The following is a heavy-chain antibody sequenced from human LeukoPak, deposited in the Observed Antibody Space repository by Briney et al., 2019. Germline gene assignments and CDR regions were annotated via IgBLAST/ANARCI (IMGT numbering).Heavy chain of an antibody. CDR2: IYYSGNT. J-gene: IGHJ4*02. CDR1: GGSISGFY. D-gene: IGHD3-10*01. Sequence: SETLSLTCTVSGGSISGFYWSWIRQPPGKGLGWIGYIYYSGNTNYNPSLRSRVTISVDTSKNHFSLKLSSVTAADTAVYYCATVAVIRGVTYFDYWGQGTLVTVSS. CDR3: ATVAVIRGVTYFDY. V-gene: IGHV4-59*08.